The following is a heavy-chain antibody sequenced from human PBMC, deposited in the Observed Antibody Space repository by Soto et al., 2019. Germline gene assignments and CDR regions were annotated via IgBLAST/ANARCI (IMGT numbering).Heavy chain of an antibody. CDR1: GFTFTSAW. V-gene: IGHV3-15*07. CDR3: TTAERGGSYYSDY. D-gene: IGHD1-26*01. J-gene: IGHJ4*02. Sequence: EVQLVESGGGLVRPGESLRLSCAASGFTFTSAWINWVRQAPGKGLEWAGRIKSKTDGGTVDYGAPVKGRFTISRDDSKNTAYSQMNSLRNEDTAVYYCTTAERGGSYYSDYWGQGTLVTVSS. CDR2: IKSKTDGGTV.